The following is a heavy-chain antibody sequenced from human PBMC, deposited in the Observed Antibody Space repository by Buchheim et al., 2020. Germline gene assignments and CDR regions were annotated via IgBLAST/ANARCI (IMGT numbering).Heavy chain of an antibody. Sequence: EVQLLESGGGLVQPGGSLRLSCAASGFTFSSYAMSWVRQAPGKGLEWVSAISGSGGSTYYADSVKGRFTISRDNSKNTLYLQMNSLRAEDTAVYYCAKDPVRITMVQGAQDWFDPWGQGTL. CDR3: AKDPVRITMVQGAQDWFDP. J-gene: IGHJ5*02. CDR1: GFTFSSYA. D-gene: IGHD3-10*01. V-gene: IGHV3-23*01. CDR2: ISGSGGST.